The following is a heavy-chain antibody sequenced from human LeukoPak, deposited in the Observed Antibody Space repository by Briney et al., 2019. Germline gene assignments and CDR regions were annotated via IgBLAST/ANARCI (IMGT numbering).Heavy chain of an antibody. CDR3: ARELIAAANHDY. CDR1: GFTFSSYS. D-gene: IGHD6-13*01. Sequence: PGGSLRLSCAASGFTFSSYSMNWVRQAPGKGLEWVSSISNNFYIYYADSLKGRFTISRDNAKKSLYLQMNSLRAEDTAVYYCARELIAAANHDYWGQGTLVTVSS. CDR2: ISNNFYI. V-gene: IGHV3-21*01. J-gene: IGHJ4*02.